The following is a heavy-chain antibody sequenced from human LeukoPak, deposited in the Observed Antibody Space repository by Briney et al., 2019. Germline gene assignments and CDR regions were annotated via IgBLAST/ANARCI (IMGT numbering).Heavy chain of an antibody. CDR2: IYYSGST. CDR3: ARANWEGDSHDAFDI. CDR1: GGSISSSSYY. J-gene: IGHJ3*02. V-gene: IGHV4-39*07. D-gene: IGHD7-27*01. Sequence: SETLSLTCTVSGGSISSSSYYWGWIRQPPGKGLEWIGSIYYSGSTYYNPSLKSRVTISVDTSKNQFSLKLSSVTAADTAVYYCARANWEGDSHDAFDIWGQGTMVTVSS.